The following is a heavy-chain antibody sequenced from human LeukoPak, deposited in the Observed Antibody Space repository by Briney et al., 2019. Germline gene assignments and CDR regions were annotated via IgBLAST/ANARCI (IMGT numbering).Heavy chain of an antibody. V-gene: IGHV1-24*01. D-gene: IGHD3-22*01. Sequence: ASVKVSCKVSGYTLTELSMHWVRQAPGKGREWMGGFDPEDGETIYAQKFQGRVTMTEDTSTDTAYMELSSLRSEDTAVYYCATAIYYYDSSGYSSAFDIWGQGTMVTVSS. CDR2: FDPEDGET. CDR3: ATAIYYYDSSGYSSAFDI. CDR1: GYTLTELS. J-gene: IGHJ3*02.